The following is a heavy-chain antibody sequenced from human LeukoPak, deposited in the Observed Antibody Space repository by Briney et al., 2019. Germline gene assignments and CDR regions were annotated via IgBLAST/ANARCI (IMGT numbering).Heavy chain of an antibody. V-gene: IGHV3-21*01. Sequence: GGSLRLSCADSGFTFRSYSMNWVRQAPGKGLEWVSSISSTGSSIYYADSVKGRFTISRDNAKNSLYLQMDSLRAEDTAVFCCARCRGGSCYSSGYFDSWGQGTLVTVSS. D-gene: IGHD2-15*01. CDR1: GFTFRSYS. CDR2: ISSTGSSI. CDR3: ARCRGGSCYSSGYFDS. J-gene: IGHJ4*02.